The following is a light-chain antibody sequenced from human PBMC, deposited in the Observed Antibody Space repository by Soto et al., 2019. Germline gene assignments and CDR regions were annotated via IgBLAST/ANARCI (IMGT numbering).Light chain of an antibody. Sequence: QSALTQPPSASGSPGQSVTISCTGTNSDVGGYDYVSWYQQHPGKAPKLMIYEVAKRPSGVPDRFSGSKSGNTASLTVYGLQAEDEADYYCSSHADSYNWVFGGGTKRTVL. J-gene: IGLJ3*02. CDR3: SSHADSYNWV. CDR2: EVA. CDR1: NSDVGGYDY. V-gene: IGLV2-8*01.